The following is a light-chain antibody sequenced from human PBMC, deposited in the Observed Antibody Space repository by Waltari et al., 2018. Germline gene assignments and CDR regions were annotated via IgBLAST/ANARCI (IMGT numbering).Light chain of an antibody. V-gene: IGKV1-9*01. Sequence: DIQLTQSPSFLSASVGDRVTITCRASQGANSYLAWFQKKPGKAPKVLVFGASTLQSGVPSRFSGSGSGTEFILTISSLQPEDIATYYCQQYQSYPITFGGGTKVETK. J-gene: IGKJ4*01. CDR1: QGANSY. CDR3: QQYQSYPIT. CDR2: GAS.